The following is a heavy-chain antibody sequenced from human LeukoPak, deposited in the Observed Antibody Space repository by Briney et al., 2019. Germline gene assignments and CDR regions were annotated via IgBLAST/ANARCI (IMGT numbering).Heavy chain of an antibody. Sequence: GGSLRLSCAASGFTFSSYGMHWVRQAPGKGLEWVAVISYDGSNKYYADSVKGRFTISRDNSKNTLYLQMNGLRAEDTAVYYCAKVPDYDSRASYFDYWGQGTLVTVSS. CDR2: ISYDGSNK. CDR3: AKVPDYDSRASYFDY. D-gene: IGHD3-22*01. CDR1: GFTFSSYG. V-gene: IGHV3-30*18. J-gene: IGHJ4*02.